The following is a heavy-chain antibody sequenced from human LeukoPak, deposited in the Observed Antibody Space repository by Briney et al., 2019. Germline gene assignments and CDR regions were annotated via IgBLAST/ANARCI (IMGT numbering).Heavy chain of an antibody. Sequence: GGSLRLSCAASGFSFSDYYMHWVRQAPGKGLEGVSAMSSSSSYIYYADSVKGRFTISRDNAENSVYLQMHGLRAEDTAVYFCARGERKATITGLDSWGQGTLVTLSS. J-gene: IGHJ4*02. D-gene: IGHD5-24*01. CDR3: ARGERKATITGLDS. CDR2: MSSSSSYI. V-gene: IGHV3-21*01. CDR1: GFSFSDYY.